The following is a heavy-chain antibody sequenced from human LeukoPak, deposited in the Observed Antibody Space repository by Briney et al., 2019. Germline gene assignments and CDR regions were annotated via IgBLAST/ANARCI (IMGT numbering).Heavy chain of an antibody. D-gene: IGHD6-13*01. CDR2: INPNSGDT. CDR1: GYTFTDYY. J-gene: IGHJ5*02. CDR3: ARMWSTATSGWNWFDP. Sequence: GASVKVSCKASGYTFTDYYVYWVRQAPGQGLEWMGWINPNSGDTNYAQKFQGRVTMTRDTSISTAYMGLSSLRSDDTAMYYCARMWSTATSGWNWFDPWGQGTLVTVSS. V-gene: IGHV1-2*02.